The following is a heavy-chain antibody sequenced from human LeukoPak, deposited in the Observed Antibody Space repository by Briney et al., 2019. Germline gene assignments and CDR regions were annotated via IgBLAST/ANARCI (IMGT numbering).Heavy chain of an antibody. V-gene: IGHV3-15*01. Sequence: NSGGSLRLSCAASGFTFTNAWMCWVRQAPAKGLEWVGRIKSKTDGATTDYAAPVKGRFTISGDDSKNTLYLQMNSLKTEDTAVYYCTTGLDSLKYYYGMDVWGQGTTVTVSS. J-gene: IGHJ6*02. CDR1: GFTFTNAW. D-gene: IGHD3/OR15-3a*01. CDR2: IKSKTDGATT. CDR3: TTGLDSLKYYYGMDV.